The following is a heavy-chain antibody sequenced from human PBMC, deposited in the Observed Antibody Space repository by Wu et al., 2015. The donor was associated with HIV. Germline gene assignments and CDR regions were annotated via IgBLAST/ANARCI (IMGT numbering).Heavy chain of an antibody. J-gene: IGHJ6*02. CDR3: ARDQARYFDITDDSPYHYGMDV. D-gene: IGHD3-9*01. V-gene: IGHV1-18*01. CDR2: IKIYKEKT. CDR1: GYTFITHA. Sequence: QVQLVQSGGDVKKSGASVKVSCKASGYTFITHAITWVRRAPGQRPEWMGWIKIYKEKTKYLQKFRGRVTMTADTSAKTAYMELRSLRSDDTAVYFCARDQARYFDITDDSPYHYGMDVWGQGP.